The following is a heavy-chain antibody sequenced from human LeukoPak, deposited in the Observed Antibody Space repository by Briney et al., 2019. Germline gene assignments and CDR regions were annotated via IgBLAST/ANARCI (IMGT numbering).Heavy chain of an antibody. V-gene: IGHV3-30*18. Sequence: GGSLRLSCAASGLTFSYYGIHWVRQAPGKGLEWVAVISYDGLNKNYADSVKGRFTISRDNSKNTLCLQMNSLRVEDTAVYYCAKGVRSGYDRLDFWGQGTLVTVSS. CDR2: ISYDGLNK. CDR1: GLTFSYYG. D-gene: IGHD5-12*01. J-gene: IGHJ4*02. CDR3: AKGVRSGYDRLDF.